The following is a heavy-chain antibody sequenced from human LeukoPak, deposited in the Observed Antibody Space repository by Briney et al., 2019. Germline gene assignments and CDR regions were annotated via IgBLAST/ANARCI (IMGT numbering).Heavy chain of an antibody. CDR1: GGSISTYY. V-gene: IGHV4-59*01. CDR2: IYYTGST. CDR3: ARALYYYDSSGYD. J-gene: IGHJ4*02. D-gene: IGHD3-22*01. Sequence: QVQLQESGPGLVKPSETLSLTCTVSGGSISTYYWSWIRQPPGKGLGWIGYIYYTGSTNYNPSLKSRVTISVDTSKNQFSLKLSSVTAADTAVYYCARALYYYDSSGYDWGQGTLVTVSS.